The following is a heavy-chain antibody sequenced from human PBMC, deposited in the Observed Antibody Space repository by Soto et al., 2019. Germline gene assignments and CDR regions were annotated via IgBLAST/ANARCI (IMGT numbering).Heavy chain of an antibody. V-gene: IGHV4-59*08. Sequence: SETLSLTCTVSGGSISGYYWTWIRQPPGKGLEWIGHINYSGSTNYNPSLKSRLTISVDTSKNQFSLKLSSVTAADTAVYYCARRMGGDYSYYMDVWGKGTTVTVSS. CDR1: GGSISGYY. J-gene: IGHJ6*03. D-gene: IGHD2-8*01. CDR3: ARRMGGDYSYYMDV. CDR2: INYSGST.